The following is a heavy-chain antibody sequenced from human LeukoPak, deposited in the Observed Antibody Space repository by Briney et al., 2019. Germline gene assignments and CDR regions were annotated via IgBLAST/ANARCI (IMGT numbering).Heavy chain of an antibody. CDR3: SRLIAQYGSGTSSGGYFDY. J-gene: IGHJ4*02. Sequence: ESLKISCKGSGYSFTNYWISWVRQMPGKGLEWMGRIDPSDSYTNYSPSFQGHVPISADKSISTAYLQWSSLKASDTAMYYCSRLIAQYGSGTSSGGYFDYWGQGTLVTVSS. D-gene: IGHD3-10*01. CDR1: GYSFTNYW. CDR2: IDPSDSYT. V-gene: IGHV5-10-1*01.